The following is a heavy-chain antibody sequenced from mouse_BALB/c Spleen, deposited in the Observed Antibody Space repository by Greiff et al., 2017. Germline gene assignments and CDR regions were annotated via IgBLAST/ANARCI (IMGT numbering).Heavy chain of an antibody. Sequence: VQLQQPGAELVRPGASVKLSCKASGYTFTSYWINWVKQRPGQGLEWIGNIYPSDSYTNYNQKFKDKATLTVDKSSSTAYMQLSSPTSEDSAVYYCTHRGAMDYWGQGTSVTVSS. V-gene: IGHV1-69*02. CDR3: THRGAMDY. CDR2: IYPSDSYT. CDR1: GYTFTSYW. D-gene: IGHD2-14*01. J-gene: IGHJ4*01.